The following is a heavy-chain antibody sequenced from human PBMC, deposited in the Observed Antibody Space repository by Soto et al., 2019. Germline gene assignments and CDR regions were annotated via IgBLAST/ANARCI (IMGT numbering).Heavy chain of an antibody. V-gene: IGHV1-8*01. D-gene: IGHD3-3*01. Sequence: ASVEVSCKASGYTFTSYDINWVRQATGQGLEWMGWMNPNSGNTGYAQKFQGRATMTRNTSISTAYMELSSLRSEDTAVYYCARTQSRRYYDFWRGYLDAFDIWGQGTMITV. CDR3: ARTQSRRYYDFWRGYLDAFDI. CDR1: GYTFTSYD. CDR2: MNPNSGNT. J-gene: IGHJ3*02.